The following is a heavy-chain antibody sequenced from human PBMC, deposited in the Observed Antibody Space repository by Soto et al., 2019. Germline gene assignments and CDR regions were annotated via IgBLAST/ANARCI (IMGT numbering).Heavy chain of an antibody. Sequence: QVTLKESGPVLVKPTETLTLTCTVSGFSLSNARMGVSWIRQPPGKALEWLAHIFSNDEKSYSTSLKSRLTISKDTSKSQVVLTMTNMDPVDTATSYCARNLYDDSSGYYPDYWGQGTLVTVSS. D-gene: IGHD3-22*01. CDR1: GFSLSNARMG. V-gene: IGHV2-26*01. CDR3: ARNLYDDSSGYYPDY. J-gene: IGHJ4*02. CDR2: IFSNDEK.